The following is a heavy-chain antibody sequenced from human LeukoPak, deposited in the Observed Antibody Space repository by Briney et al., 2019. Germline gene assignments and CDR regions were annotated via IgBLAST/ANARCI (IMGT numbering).Heavy chain of an antibody. D-gene: IGHD2-15*01. CDR2: ISGSGGTT. CDR3: AKRQVVVVAPFDY. J-gene: IGHJ4*02. V-gene: IGHV3-23*01. CDR1: GFTFSNYA. Sequence: GGSLRLSCAASGFTFSNYAMSWVRQAPGKGLEWVSAISGSGGTTYYADSVKGRFTISRDNSKNTLYLQMNSPRAEDTAVYYCAKRQVVVVAPFDYWGQGTLVTVSS.